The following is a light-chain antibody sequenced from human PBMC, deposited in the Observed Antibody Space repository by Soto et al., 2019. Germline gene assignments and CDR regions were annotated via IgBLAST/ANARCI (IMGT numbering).Light chain of an antibody. CDR3: QQYDSHYT. V-gene: IGKV1-5*01. J-gene: IGKJ2*01. CDR2: DAS. CDR1: QSISTW. Sequence: DIQMTQSPSTLSASVGDRVTITCRASQSISTWLAWYQQKAGKAPSLLIRDASTLRSGVPSRFSGSGSGTEFTLTISSLQPDDFATYYCQQYDSHYTFGQGTTLEIK.